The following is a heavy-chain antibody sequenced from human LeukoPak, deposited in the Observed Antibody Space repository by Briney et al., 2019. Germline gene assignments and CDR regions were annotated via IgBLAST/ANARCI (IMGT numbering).Heavy chain of an antibody. CDR3: ARVVGATDGPQHIDY. J-gene: IGHJ4*02. D-gene: IGHD1-26*01. V-gene: IGHV4-59*08. Sequence: PSETLSLTCTVSGGSISSYYWSWIRQPPGKGLEWIGYIYYSGSTYYNPSLKSRVTISVDTSKNQFSLKLSSVTAADTAVYYCARVVGATDGPQHIDYWGQGTLVTVSS. CDR2: IYYSGST. CDR1: GGSISSYY.